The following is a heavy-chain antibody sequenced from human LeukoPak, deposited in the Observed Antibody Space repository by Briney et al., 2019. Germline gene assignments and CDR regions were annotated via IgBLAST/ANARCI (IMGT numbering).Heavy chain of an antibody. CDR3: ARRDAFDI. V-gene: IGHV1-8*02. CDR1: GYTFSSYG. J-gene: IGHJ3*02. Sequence: GASVKVSCKASGYTFSSYGITWVRQAPGQGLEWMGWMNPNSGNTGYAQKFQGRVTMTRNTSISTAYMELSSLRSEDTAVYYCARRDAFDIWGQGTMVTASS. CDR2: MNPNSGNT.